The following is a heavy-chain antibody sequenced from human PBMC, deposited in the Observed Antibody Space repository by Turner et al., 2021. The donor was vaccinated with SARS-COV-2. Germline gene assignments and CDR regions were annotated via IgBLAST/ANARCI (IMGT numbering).Heavy chain of an antibody. V-gene: IGHV4-34*01. CDR1: GESLSDYY. CDR2: IHHSGST. Sequence: QVQLQQWGAGLLKPSETLSRSCGVYGESLSDYYWTWIRQPPGKGLEWIGEIHHSGSTNYNPSLKSRVTMSVDTSKNQFSLKLTSVTAADTAVYYCARGRGGFYDNSGYYYVYWGQGTLVTVSS. J-gene: IGHJ4*02. D-gene: IGHD3-22*01. CDR3: ARGRGGFYDNSGYYYVY.